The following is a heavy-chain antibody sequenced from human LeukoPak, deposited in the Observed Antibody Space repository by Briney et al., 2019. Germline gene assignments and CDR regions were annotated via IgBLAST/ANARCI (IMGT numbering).Heavy chain of an antibody. CDR3: ARAGYNEIAYYFDY. CDR1: GGSISSYY. Sequence: SETLSLTCTVSGGSISSYYWSWIRQPPGKGLEWIGYIYYSGSTNYNPSLKSRVTISVDTSKNQFSLKLSSVTAADTAVYYCARAGYNEIAYYFDYWGQGTLLAVSS. J-gene: IGHJ4*02. CDR2: IYYSGST. D-gene: IGHD1-14*01. V-gene: IGHV4-59*01.